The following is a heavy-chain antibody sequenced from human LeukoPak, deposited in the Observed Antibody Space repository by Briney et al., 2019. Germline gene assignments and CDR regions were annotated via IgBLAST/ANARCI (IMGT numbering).Heavy chain of an antibody. V-gene: IGHV3-23*01. D-gene: IGHD3-16*01. CDR3: AKDGGAKGYYGMDV. Sequence: GGSLRLSCAASGFTFSSYAMSWVRQAPGKGLEWVSAISGSGGSTYYADFVKGRFTISRDNSKNTLYLQMNSLRAEDTAVYYCAKDGGAKGYYGMDVWGQGTTVTVSS. CDR1: GFTFSSYA. J-gene: IGHJ6*02. CDR2: ISGSGGST.